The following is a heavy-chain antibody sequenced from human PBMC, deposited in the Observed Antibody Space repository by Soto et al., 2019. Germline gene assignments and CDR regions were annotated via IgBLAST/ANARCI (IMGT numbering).Heavy chain of an antibody. CDR2: IYWDNYK. CDR1: GFSLSSSGVG. J-gene: IGHJ4*02. V-gene: IGHV2-5*02. D-gene: IGHD1-26*01. CDR3: ARVMGSGIVGVFDY. Sequence: QITLKESGPTLVKPTQTLTLTCTFSGFSLSSSGVGVGWIRQPPGTALEWLALIYWDNYKQYSPSLKNRFTITKDTSKNQVVLTMTKMEPVDTGTFYCARVMGSGIVGVFDYWGQGTLVTVSS.